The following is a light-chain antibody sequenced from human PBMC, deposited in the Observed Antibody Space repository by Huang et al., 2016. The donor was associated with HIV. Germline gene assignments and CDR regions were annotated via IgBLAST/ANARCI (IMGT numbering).Light chain of an antibody. CDR2: GAS. CDR3: QQSYKIPLT. J-gene: IGKJ2*01. Sequence: DIQMTQSPSSLSASVGDRVIITCRASQSSSKYLNWDQQMAGKAPKLLIYGASTLQGGVSSRFSGSGSGTDFTLTIGSLQPEDAATYYCQQSYKIPLTFGQGTLLDI. V-gene: IGKV1-39*01. CDR1: QSSSKY.